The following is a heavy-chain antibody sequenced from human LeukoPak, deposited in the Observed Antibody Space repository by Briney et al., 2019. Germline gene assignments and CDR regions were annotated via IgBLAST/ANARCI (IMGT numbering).Heavy chain of an antibody. CDR1: GFTFGDYA. CDR3: AQFRSDY. V-gene: IGHV3-48*03. J-gene: IGHJ4*02. Sequence: GGSLRLSCTASGFTFGDYAMNWVRQAPGKGLEWVSYISSSGTSIYYADSVKGRFTISRGDAKNSLSLQMNSLRAEDTAVYYCAQFRSDYWGQGTQVTVSS. CDR2: ISSSGTSI.